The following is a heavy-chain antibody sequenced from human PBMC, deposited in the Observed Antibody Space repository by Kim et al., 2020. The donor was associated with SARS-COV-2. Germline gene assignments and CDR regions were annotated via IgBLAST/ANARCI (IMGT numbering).Heavy chain of an antibody. D-gene: IGHD3-3*01. J-gene: IGHJ6*02. Sequence: GGSLRLSCAASGFTFSSYGMHWVRQAPGKGLEWVAVIWYDGSNKYYADSVKGRFTISRDNSKNTLYLQMNSLRAEDTAVYYCARDIEDVITIFGVVNYYYYGIDVWGDGTTVTLSS. CDR2: IWYDGSNK. CDR3: ARDIEDVITIFGVVNYYYYGIDV. CDR1: GFTFSSYG. V-gene: IGHV3-33*01.